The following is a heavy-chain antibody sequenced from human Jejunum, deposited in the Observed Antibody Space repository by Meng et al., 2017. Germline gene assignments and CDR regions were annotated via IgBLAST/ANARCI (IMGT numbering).Heavy chain of an antibody. J-gene: IGHJ4*02. D-gene: IGHD1-14*01. CDR3: TGGPDSAKSGY. CDR1: GVSVNSGFYY. V-gene: IGHV4-61*01. CDR2: FHHSGRA. Sequence: VQLQQSGPGLVRPSETLSLTCTVSGVSVNSGFYYWNWVRQPPGKGLEFIGSFHHSGRAHYNASLEGRVTMSLDTSKNQFSLRLTSVTAADSALYYCTGGPDSAKSGYWGQGTLVTVSS.